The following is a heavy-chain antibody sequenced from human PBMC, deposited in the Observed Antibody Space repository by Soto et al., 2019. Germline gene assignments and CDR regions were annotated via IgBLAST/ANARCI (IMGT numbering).Heavy chain of an antibody. CDR1: GFTFSSYW. CDR2: IKQDGSEK. J-gene: IGHJ5*02. V-gene: IGHV3-7*01. Sequence: GGSLRLSCAASGFTFSSYWMSWVRQAPGKGLEWVANIKQDGSEKYYVDSVKGRFTISRDNAKNSLYLQMNSLRAEDTAVYYCAREIGLGGYCSSTSCYRLSWFDPWGQGTLVTVSS. D-gene: IGHD2-2*01. CDR3: AREIGLGGYCSSTSCYRLSWFDP.